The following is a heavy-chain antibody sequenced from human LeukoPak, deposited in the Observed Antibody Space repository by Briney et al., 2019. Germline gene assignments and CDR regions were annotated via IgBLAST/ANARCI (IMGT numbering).Heavy chain of an antibody. V-gene: IGHV3-21*01. CDR1: GFTFSSYE. CDR3: ARVGGDKVSGDAFDI. CDR2: ISSSSSYI. J-gene: IGHJ3*02. Sequence: GGSLRLSCAASGFTFSSYEMNWVRQAPGKGLEWVSSISSSSSYIYYADSVKGRFTISRDNAKNSLYLQMNSLRAEDTAVYYCARVGGDKVSGDAFDIWGQGTMVTVSS. D-gene: IGHD2-21*01.